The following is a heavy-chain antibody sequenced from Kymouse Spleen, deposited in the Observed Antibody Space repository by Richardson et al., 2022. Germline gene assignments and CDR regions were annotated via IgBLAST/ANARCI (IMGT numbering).Heavy chain of an antibody. CDR3: ARVTGIAVALGMDV. CDR1: GFTFSSYG. Sequence: QVQLVESGGGVVQPGRSLRLSCAASGFTFSSYGMHWVRQAPGKGLEWVAVIWYDGSNKYYADSVKGRFTISRDNSKNTLYLQMNSLRAEDTAVYYCARVTGIAVALGMDVWGQGTTVTVSS. CDR2: IWYDGSNK. D-gene: IGHD6-19*01. J-gene: IGHJ6*02. V-gene: IGHV3-33*01.